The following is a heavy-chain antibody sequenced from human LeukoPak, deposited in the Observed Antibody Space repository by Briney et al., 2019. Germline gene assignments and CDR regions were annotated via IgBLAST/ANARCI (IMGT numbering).Heavy chain of an antibody. CDR3: ARQFSGRSSVDAFDI. D-gene: IGHD1-26*01. CDR2: ISYDGSNK. J-gene: IGHJ3*02. CDR1: GFIFSIYA. V-gene: IGHV3-30-3*01. Sequence: GGSLRLSCAPSGFIFSIYAMHWVRQAPGKGLEWVAFISYDGSNKYYADSVRGRFTISRDNSKNTPYLQMNSLRAEDTAVYYCARQFSGRSSVDAFDIWVQGTMVTVS.